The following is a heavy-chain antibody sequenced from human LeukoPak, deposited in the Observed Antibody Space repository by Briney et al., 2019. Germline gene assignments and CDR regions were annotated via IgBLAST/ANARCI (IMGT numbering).Heavy chain of an antibody. CDR2: ISAYNGNT. J-gene: IGHJ4*02. Sequence: ASLTVSCKASGYTFTTYGITWVRQAPGQGLEWMGWISAYNGNTNYAQKFQGRVTMTTDTSTSTAYMELRSLRSDDTAMYYCARALVDGYKELGYWGQGTLVTV. CDR3: ARALVDGYKELGY. V-gene: IGHV1-18*01. D-gene: IGHD5-24*01. CDR1: GYTFTTYG.